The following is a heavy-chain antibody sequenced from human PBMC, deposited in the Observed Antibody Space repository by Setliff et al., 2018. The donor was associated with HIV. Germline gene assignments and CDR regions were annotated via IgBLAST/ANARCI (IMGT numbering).Heavy chain of an antibody. V-gene: IGHV4-61*01. D-gene: IGHD2-15*01. Sequence: KTSETLSLTCTVSGASISSSSHHWSWIRQPPGKGLEWIGYMYYTGSTNYNSSLKSRVAISGDTSKNQFSLRLSSVTAADTAVYYCARTYCDGGSCYIFDSWGQGILVTVSS. CDR3: ARTYCDGGSCYIFDS. J-gene: IGHJ4*02. CDR2: MYYTGST. CDR1: GASISSSSHH.